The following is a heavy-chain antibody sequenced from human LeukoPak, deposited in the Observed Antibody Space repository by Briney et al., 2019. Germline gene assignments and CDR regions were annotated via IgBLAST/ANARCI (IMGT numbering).Heavy chain of an antibody. D-gene: IGHD1-26*01. Sequence: GGSLRLSCAASGFTFSSYEMNWVRQAPGKGLEWVSGISGSGRGGSTFYADSVKGRFTISRDNSKNTLYLQMNSLRAEDTAVYYCAKAGSIRFDYWGQGTLVTVSS. J-gene: IGHJ4*02. CDR1: GFTFSSYE. V-gene: IGHV3-23*01. CDR2: ISGSGRGGST. CDR3: AKAGSIRFDY.